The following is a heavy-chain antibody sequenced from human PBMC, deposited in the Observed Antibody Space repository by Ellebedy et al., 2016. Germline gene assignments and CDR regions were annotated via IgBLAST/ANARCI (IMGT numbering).Heavy chain of an antibody. CDR2: IYSTGTT. D-gene: IGHD3-22*01. Sequence: SETLSLXCSVSDDSIRSSSYSWAWIRQPPGKGLECIGRIYSTGTTYYNPSLKSRVTISVDTSKNQFSLKLSSVTAADTAMYYCARVVTGDWGQGTLVTVAS. J-gene: IGHJ4*02. CDR1: DDSIRSSSYS. CDR3: ARVVTGD. V-gene: IGHV4-39*01.